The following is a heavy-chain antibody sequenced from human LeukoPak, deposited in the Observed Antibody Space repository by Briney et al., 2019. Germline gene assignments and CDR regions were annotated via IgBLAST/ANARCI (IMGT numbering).Heavy chain of an antibody. V-gene: IGHV3-48*03. Sequence: GGSLRLSCAASGFTFSSYEMNWVRQAPGKGLEWVSYISSSGSTIYYADPVKGRFTISRDNAKNSLYLQMNSLRAEDTAVYYCARDCSGGSCYDYYYYGMDVWGKGTTVTVSS. J-gene: IGHJ6*04. CDR2: ISSSGSTI. D-gene: IGHD2-15*01. CDR1: GFTFSSYE. CDR3: ARDCSGGSCYDYYYYGMDV.